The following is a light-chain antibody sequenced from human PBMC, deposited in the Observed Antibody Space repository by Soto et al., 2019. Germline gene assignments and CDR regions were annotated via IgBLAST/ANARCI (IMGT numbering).Light chain of an antibody. CDR2: AAS. CDR3: QQGYSAYT. Sequence: DIQMTQSPSSLSASVGDRVTFTCRASQFISNYLNWYQQKPGKAPKLLIYAASHLRSGVPSTFSGSASGTDFTLTISRLQPAEFATYYCQQGYSAYTFGQGTRLEIK. CDR1: QFISNY. J-gene: IGKJ2*01. V-gene: IGKV1-39*01.